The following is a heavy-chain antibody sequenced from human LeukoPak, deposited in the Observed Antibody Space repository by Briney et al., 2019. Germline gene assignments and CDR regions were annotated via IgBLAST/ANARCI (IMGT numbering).Heavy chain of an antibody. D-gene: IGHD2-15*01. CDR2: IKQDGSEK. CDR1: GFTFSSYW. Sequence: PGGSLRLSCAASGFTFSSYWMSWVRQAPGKGLEWVANIKQDGSEKYYVDSVKGRFTISRDNAKNSLYLQMNSLRAEDTAVYYCARGRYCSGGSCSPWGAFDIWGQGTMVTVSS. V-gene: IGHV3-7*01. J-gene: IGHJ3*02. CDR3: ARGRYCSGGSCSPWGAFDI.